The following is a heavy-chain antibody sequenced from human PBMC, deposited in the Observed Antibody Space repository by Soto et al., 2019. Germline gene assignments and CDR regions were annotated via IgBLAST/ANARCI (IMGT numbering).Heavy chain of an antibody. CDR3: ARGRDPYKGGNF. D-gene: IGHD3-10*01. CDR2: IHPSGTT. Sequence: QVQLQQWGAGLLKPSETLSLTCAVYGDSFSGHYCTWIRQSPGKGLEWIGEIHPSGTTNFNPSLLSRLTMSLDTSKTQFSLRLNSVTAADTAVYYCARGRDPYKGGNFWGQGTLVSVSS. V-gene: IGHV4-34*01. CDR1: GDSFSGHY. J-gene: IGHJ4*02.